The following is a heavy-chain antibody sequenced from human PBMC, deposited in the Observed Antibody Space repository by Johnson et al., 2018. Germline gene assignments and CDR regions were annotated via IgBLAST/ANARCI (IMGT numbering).Heavy chain of an antibody. V-gene: IGHV3-30*03. D-gene: IGHD6-13*01. CDR3: ARDPGYSTIGAFDI. J-gene: IGHJ3*02. CDR2: ISSDGSNK. CDR1: GFTFSSYG. Sequence: QVQLVQSGGGVVQPGRSLRLSCAASGFTFSSYGMHWVRQAPGNGLEWVAVISSDGSNKYYADSVKGRFTISRDNSKNTLYLKMNSLRAEDTAVYYCARDPGYSTIGAFDIWGQGTMVTVSS.